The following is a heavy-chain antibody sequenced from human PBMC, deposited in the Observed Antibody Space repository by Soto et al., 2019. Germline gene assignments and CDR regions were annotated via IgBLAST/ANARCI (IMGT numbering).Heavy chain of an antibody. Sequence: RLSCAASGFTFSSYAMHWVRQAPGKGLEWVAVISYDGSNKYYADSVKGRFTISRDNSKNTLYLQMNSLRAEDTAVYYCARDRDGWNDQAFDYWGQGTLVTVSS. D-gene: IGHD1-1*01. V-gene: IGHV3-30-3*01. J-gene: IGHJ4*02. CDR3: ARDRDGWNDQAFDY. CDR2: ISYDGSNK. CDR1: GFTFSSYA.